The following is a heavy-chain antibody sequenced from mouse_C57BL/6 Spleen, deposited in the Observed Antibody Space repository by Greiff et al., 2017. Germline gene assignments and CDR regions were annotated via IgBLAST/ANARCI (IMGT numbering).Heavy chain of an antibody. Sequence: VQLQQPGAELVKPGASVKLSCKASGYTFTSYWMHWVKQRPGQGLEWIGMIHPNSGSTNYNEKFKSKATLTVDKSSSTAYMQLSSLTSEDSAVYYCARVGTSTMITSYAMDYWGQGTSVTVSS. J-gene: IGHJ4*01. CDR3: ARVGTSTMITSYAMDY. V-gene: IGHV1-64*01. CDR1: GYTFTSYW. CDR2: IHPNSGST. D-gene: IGHD2-4*01.